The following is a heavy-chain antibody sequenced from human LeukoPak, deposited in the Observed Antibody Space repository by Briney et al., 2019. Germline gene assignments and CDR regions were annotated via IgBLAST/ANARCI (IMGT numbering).Heavy chain of an antibody. J-gene: IGHJ2*01. V-gene: IGHV4-59*01. CDR2: IYYSGIT. CDR1: GGSITNYY. Sequence: SETLSLTCNVSGGSITNYYWTWIRQAPGKELEWIGNIYYSGITDYNPALQSRVTMSVDTAKNHFPLKLTSVTAADTAVYSCARGGSHRYFDLWGRGTLVTVSS. CDR3: ARGGSHRYFDL.